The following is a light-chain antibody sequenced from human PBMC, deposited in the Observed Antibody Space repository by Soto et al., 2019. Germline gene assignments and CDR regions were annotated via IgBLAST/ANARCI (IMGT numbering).Light chain of an antibody. CDR1: QSVTTQ. CDR2: GAS. V-gene: IGKV3-20*01. J-gene: IGKJ1*01. CDR3: QQYGGSPRT. Sequence: IVLTQSPGTLSLSPGERATLSCRASQSVTTQLAWYQQKPGQAPRLIIHGASSRATGVPDRFSGSGSGTDFTLTISRLEPEDFAVYYCQQYGGSPRTFGQGTKVDIK.